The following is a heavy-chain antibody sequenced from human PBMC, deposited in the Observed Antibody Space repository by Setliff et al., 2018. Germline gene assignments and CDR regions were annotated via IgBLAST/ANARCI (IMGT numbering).Heavy chain of an antibody. V-gene: IGHV4-61*05. CDR3: ARGGSTGYYGYSFDF. CDR2: IHTSEST. Sequence: PSETLSLTCTVSGASISSSRDYWGWIRQPPGKGLEWIGNIHTSESTKYNPSLKSRVTISVDTSKNQFSLKLSSVTAADTAVYYCARGGSTGYYGYSFDFWGQGTLVTVSS. CDR1: GASISSSRDY. D-gene: IGHD3-22*01. J-gene: IGHJ4*02.